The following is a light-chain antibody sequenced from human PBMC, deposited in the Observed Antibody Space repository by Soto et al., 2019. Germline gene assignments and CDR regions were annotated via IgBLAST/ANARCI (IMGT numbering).Light chain of an antibody. V-gene: IGKV1-27*01. CDR3: QEYDSVSMT. J-gene: IGKJ1*01. CDR1: QGIGNN. CDR2: AAS. Sequence: DIQMTQSPSSMSASVGDRVTITCRASQGIGNNLAWYQQKPGKVPHLLIYAASTLHSVVPSRLSESGSGPDFTLTISSLKPEDVATCYCQEYDSVSMTFGHGTKV.